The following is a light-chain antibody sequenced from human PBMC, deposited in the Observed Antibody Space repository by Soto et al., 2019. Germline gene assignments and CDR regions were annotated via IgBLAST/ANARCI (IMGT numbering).Light chain of an antibody. CDR2: EVT. J-gene: IGLJ1*01. CDR1: SIDIGPYDY. V-gene: IGLV2-14*01. Sequence: QSVLTQPASVSGSPGQSITISCTGTSIDIGPYDYVSWYQQHPGKAPKLMIYEVTNRPSGVSHRFSGPKSGSTASLTISGLQAEDEADYYCSSYTRNTALVFGPGTKVTVL. CDR3: SSYTRNTALV.